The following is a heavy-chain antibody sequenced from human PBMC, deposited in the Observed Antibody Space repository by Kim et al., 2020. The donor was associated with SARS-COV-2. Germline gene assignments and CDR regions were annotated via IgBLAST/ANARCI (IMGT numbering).Heavy chain of an antibody. D-gene: IGHD3-10*01. CDR1: GYTFTSYG. Sequence: ASVKVSCKASGYTFTSYGISWVRQAPGQGLEWMGWISAYNGNTNYAQNLQGRVTMTTDTSTSTAYMELRSLRSDDTAVYYCARVDPYYGSGSYWGDLIDYWGQGTLVTVSS. J-gene: IGHJ4*02. CDR2: ISAYNGNT. CDR3: ARVDPYYGSGSYWGDLIDY. V-gene: IGHV1-18*04.